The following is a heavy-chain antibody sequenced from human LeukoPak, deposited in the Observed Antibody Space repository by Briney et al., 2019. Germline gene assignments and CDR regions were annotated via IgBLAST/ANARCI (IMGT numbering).Heavy chain of an antibody. Sequence: GGSLRLSCAASGFTFSSYAMSWVRQAPGKGLEWVSAISGNGGSTYYADSVKGRFTISRDNSKNTLYLQMNSLRAEDTAVYYCAKDRAYYYDSSGCSLNWGQGTLVTVSS. CDR1: GFTFSSYA. J-gene: IGHJ4*02. V-gene: IGHV3-23*01. D-gene: IGHD3-22*01. CDR3: AKDRAYYYDSSGCSLN. CDR2: ISGNGGST.